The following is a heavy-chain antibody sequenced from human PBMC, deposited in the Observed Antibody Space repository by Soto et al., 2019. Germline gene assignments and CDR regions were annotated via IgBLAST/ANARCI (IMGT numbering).Heavy chain of an antibody. CDR1: GFTFSNSW. CDR2: IKEDGSEK. J-gene: IGHJ6*02. V-gene: IGHV3-7*03. Sequence: EVQLVASGGGLVQPGESLRLSCAASGFTFSNSWMSWVRQAPGKGLEWVANIKEDGSEKDYVDPVKGRFTITRDNAKNSLYLQMNNLRAEDTAVYFCTRKRFGMDVWGQGTTVTVSS. CDR3: TRKRFGMDV.